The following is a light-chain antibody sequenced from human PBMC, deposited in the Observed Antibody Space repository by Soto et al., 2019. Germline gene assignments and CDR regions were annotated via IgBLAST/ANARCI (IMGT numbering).Light chain of an antibody. CDR1: SSDVGGYNY. CDR3: SSYVGSNSLV. CDR2: EVS. J-gene: IGLJ2*01. Sequence: ALTQPPSASGSPGQSVTISCTGTSSDVGGYNYVSWYQPHPGKAPKLMIYEVSKRPSGVPDRFSGSKSGNTASLTVSGLQAEDEAGYYCSSYVGSNSLVFGGGTKLTV. V-gene: IGLV2-8*01.